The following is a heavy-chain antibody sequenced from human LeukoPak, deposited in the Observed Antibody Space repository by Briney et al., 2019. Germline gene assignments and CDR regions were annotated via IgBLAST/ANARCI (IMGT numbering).Heavy chain of an antibody. J-gene: IGHJ4*02. D-gene: IGHD3-10*01. V-gene: IGHV3-30*04. CDR1: GFTFSSYA. CDR2: ISYDGSNK. Sequence: GRSLRLSCAASGFTFSSYAMHWVRQAPGKGLGWVAVISYDGSNKNYADSVKGRFTISRDNSKNTLYLQKNSLRGEDTAVYYCAKVITMVRYFDYWGQGTLVTVSS. CDR3: AKVITMVRYFDY.